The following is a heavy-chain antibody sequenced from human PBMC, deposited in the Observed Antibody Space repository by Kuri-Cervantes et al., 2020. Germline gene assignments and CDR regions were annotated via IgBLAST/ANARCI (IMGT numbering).Heavy chain of an antibody. CDR2: IYSGGST. Sequence: ETLSLTCAASGFTFSDNYMSWVRQAPGKGLEWVSVIYSGGSTYYADSVKGRFTISRDNSKNTLYLQMNSLRAEDTAVYYCARECPSADAFDIWGQGTMVTVSS. CDR1: GFTFSDNY. CDR3: ARECPSADAFDI. D-gene: IGHD3-3*01. J-gene: IGHJ3*02. V-gene: IGHV3-53*01.